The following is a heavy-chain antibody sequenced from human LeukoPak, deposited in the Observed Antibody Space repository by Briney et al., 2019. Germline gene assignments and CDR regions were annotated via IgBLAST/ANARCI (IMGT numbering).Heavy chain of an antibody. CDR2: VSSSGST. V-gene: IGHV4-61*02. CDR3: AKGSGPPWFDP. D-gene: IGHD2-8*02. Sequence: SETLSLTCTVSGDSVSSDSYWWSWIRQPAGKGLEWIGRVSSSGSTNYNPSLKSRVTISLDTSKNHFSLKVTSVTAADTAVYYCAKGSGPPWFDPWGQGILVTVSS. J-gene: IGHJ5*02. CDR1: GDSVSSDSYW.